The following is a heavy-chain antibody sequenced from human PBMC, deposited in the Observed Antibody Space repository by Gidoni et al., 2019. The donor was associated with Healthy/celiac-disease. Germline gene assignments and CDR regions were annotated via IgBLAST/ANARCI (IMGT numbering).Heavy chain of an antibody. J-gene: IGHJ6*02. CDR2: IKSKTDGGTT. CDR1: GFTFSNAW. CDR3: TTPSMEQWLPSSNDYYGMDV. D-gene: IGHD6-19*01. Sequence: EVQLVESGGGLVKPGGSLRLSCAASGFTFSNAWMNWVRQAPGKGLEWVGRIKSKTDGGTTDYAAPVKGRFTISRDDSKNTLYLQMNSLKTEDTAVYYCTTPSMEQWLPSSNDYYGMDVWGQGTTVTVSS. V-gene: IGHV3-15*07.